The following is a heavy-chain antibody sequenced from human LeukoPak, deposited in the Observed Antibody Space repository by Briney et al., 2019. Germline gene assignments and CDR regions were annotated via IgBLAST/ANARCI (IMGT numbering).Heavy chain of an antibody. CDR1: GFTFSSYG. CDR3: ARDEDPTSYYDSSAPLFAFDI. J-gene: IGHJ3*02. CDR2: IWYDGSNK. Sequence: PGRSLRLSCAASGFTFSSYGMHWVRQAPGKGLEWVAVIWYDGSNKYYADSVKGRFTISRDNSKNTLYLQMNSLRAEDTAVYYCARDEDPTSYYDSSAPLFAFDIWGQGTMVTVSS. V-gene: IGHV3-33*01. D-gene: IGHD3-22*01.